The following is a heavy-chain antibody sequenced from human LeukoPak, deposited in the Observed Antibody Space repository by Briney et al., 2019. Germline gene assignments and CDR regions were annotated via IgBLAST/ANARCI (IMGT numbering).Heavy chain of an antibody. CDR2: FDPEDGET. D-gene: IGHD2-2*01. CDR1: GYTLTELS. CDR3: ATVEYCSSTSCYYFDY. V-gene: IGHV1-24*01. J-gene: IGHJ4*02. Sequence: GASVKVSCKVSGYTLTELSMHWVRQAPGKGLEWMGGFDPEDGETIYAQKFQGRVTMTEDTSTDTAYMELSSLRSEDTAVYYCATVEYCSSTSCYYFDYWGQGTLVTVSS.